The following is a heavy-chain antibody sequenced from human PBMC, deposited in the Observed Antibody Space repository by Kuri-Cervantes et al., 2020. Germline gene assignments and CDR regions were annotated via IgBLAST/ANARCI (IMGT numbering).Heavy chain of an antibody. D-gene: IGHD2-2*01. CDR3: ATLSDMYQLLLDY. Sequence: GESLKISCAASGFTFSSYAMSWVRQAPGKGLEWVSAISGSGGSTYYADSVKGRFTISRDNSKNSLYLQMNSLRDEDTAVYYCATLSDMYQLLLDYWGQGTLVTVSS. CDR1: GFTFSSYA. CDR2: ISGSGGST. V-gene: IGHV3-23*01. J-gene: IGHJ4*02.